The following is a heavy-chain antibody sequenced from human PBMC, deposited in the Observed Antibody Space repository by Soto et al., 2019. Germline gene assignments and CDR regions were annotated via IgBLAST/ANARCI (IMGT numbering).Heavy chain of an antibody. CDR3: ARDRCSGGSCYSFFDAFDI. CDR2: IIPILGIA. V-gene: IGHV1-69*04. D-gene: IGHD2-15*01. J-gene: IGHJ3*02. Sequence: ASVKVSCKASGGTFSSYTISWVRQAPGQGLEWMGRIIPILGIANYAQKFQGRVTITADKSTSTAYMELSSLRSEDTAVYYCARDRCSGGSCYSFFDAFDIWGQGTMVTVS. CDR1: GGTFSSYT.